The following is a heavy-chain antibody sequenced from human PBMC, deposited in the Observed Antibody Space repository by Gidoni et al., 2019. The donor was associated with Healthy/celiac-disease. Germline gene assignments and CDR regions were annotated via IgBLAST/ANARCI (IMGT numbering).Heavy chain of an antibody. CDR3: ARDEGIVVVPAAMRRYYYGMDV. D-gene: IGHD2-2*01. J-gene: IGHJ6*02. CDR1: GFTFSAYS. Sequence: QVQLVESGGGLVKPGVSLRLSCAASGFTFSAYSMLWIRQAPGKGLEWVSYISSSGSTIYYADSVKGRVTIYRDNAKNSRYLKMNSLRAEDKAVYYCARDEGIVVVPAAMRRYYYGMDVWGQGTTVTVSS. V-gene: IGHV3-11*01. CDR2: ISSSGSTI.